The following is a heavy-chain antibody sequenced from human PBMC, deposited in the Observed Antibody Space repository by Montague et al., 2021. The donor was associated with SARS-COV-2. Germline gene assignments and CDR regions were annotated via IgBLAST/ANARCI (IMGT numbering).Heavy chain of an antibody. Sequence: SETLSLTCNVSGGSISSSTYYWGWIRQPPGKGLEWIGNLYNGGTTYYSPSLKSPVTLSVDTSKNHFSLNMASVTAAATAVYYCARTSKLRESSSGNYYYHAMDVWGQGTTVTVSS. V-gene: IGHV4-39*02. J-gene: IGHJ6*02. CDR2: LYNGGTT. D-gene: IGHD3-16*01. CDR3: ARTSKLRESSSGNYYYHAMDV. CDR1: GGSISSSTYY.